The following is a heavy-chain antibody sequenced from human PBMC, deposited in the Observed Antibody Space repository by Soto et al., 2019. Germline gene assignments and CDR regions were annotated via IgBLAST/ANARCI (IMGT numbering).Heavy chain of an antibody. V-gene: IGHV1-3*01. CDR2: INAGNGNT. D-gene: IGHD7-27*01. CDR1: GYTFTSYA. Sequence: ASXKVSCKASGYTFTSYAMHWVRQAPGQRLEWMGWINAGNGNTKYSQKFQGRGTITRDTSTSTAYMELRSLRSDDTAVYYCARRTGLTARSWGPGTMVTVSS. CDR3: ARRTGLTARS. J-gene: IGHJ5*02.